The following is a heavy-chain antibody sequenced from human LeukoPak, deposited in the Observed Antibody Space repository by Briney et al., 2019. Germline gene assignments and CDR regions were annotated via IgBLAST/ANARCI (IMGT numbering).Heavy chain of an antibody. CDR3: AKDLSSSSSWYGVFEF. Sequence: GSLRLSCGASGFTFNNYDMNWVRQAPGKGLEWVSSISGSGANTYYADSVKGRFTISRDNSKDTLYLQMNSLRAEDTAVYYCAKDLSSSSSWYGVFEFWGQGTLVTVSS. J-gene: IGHJ4*02. CDR2: ISGSGANT. V-gene: IGHV3-23*01. CDR1: GFTFNNYD. D-gene: IGHD6-13*01.